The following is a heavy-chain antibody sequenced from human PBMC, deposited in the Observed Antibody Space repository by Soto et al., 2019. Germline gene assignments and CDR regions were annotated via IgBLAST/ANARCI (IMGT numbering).Heavy chain of an antibody. V-gene: IGHV3-23*01. D-gene: IGHD5-12*01. CDR2: ISGGGDTT. Sequence: EVQLLESGGDFVQSGGSLRLSCAASGFTFSTYAMTWVRQAPGKGLEWVSLISGGGDTTYYADSVKGRFTISRDNSKNTLYLQMNGLRAEDTAVYYCAKDSHGYRGYVWGYWGQGTLVTVSS. J-gene: IGHJ4*02. CDR1: GFTFSTYA. CDR3: AKDSHGYRGYVWGY.